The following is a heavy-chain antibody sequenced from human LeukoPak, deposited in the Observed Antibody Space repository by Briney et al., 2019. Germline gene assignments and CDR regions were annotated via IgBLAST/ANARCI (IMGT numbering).Heavy chain of an antibody. CDR2: INHSGST. J-gene: IGHJ4*02. V-gene: IGHV4-34*01. CDR1: GGSFSGYY. Sequence: KPSETLSLTCAVYGGSFSGYYGSWIRQPPGKGLDWIGEINHSGSTNYNPSLKSRVTISVDTSKNQFSLKLSSVTAADTAVYYCARGDRGARDTNPWAKYYFDYWGQGTLVTVSS. D-gene: IGHD2-8*01. CDR3: ARGDRGARDTNPWAKYYFDY.